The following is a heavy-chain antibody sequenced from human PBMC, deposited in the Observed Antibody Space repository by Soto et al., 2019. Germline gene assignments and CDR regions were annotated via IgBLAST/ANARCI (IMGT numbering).Heavy chain of an antibody. CDR1: GFTFSSYS. D-gene: IGHD3-10*01. CDR3: ARGSKGFGELLY. J-gene: IGHJ4*02. CDR2: ISSSSSYI. Sequence: EVQLVESGGGLVKPGGSLRLSCAASGFTFSSYSMNWVRQAPGKGLEWVSSISSSSSYIYYADSVKGRFTISRDNAKNSLYLQMNSLRAEDTAVYYCARGSKGFGELLYWGQGTLVTVSS. V-gene: IGHV3-21*01.